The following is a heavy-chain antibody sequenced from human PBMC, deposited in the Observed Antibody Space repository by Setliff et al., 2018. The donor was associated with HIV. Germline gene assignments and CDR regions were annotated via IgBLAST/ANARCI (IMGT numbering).Heavy chain of an antibody. D-gene: IGHD3-3*01. CDR1: GYTFSNYG. Sequence: ASVKVSCKASGYTFSNYGITWVRQAPGQGLEWMGWISTYNGNTNYAQKLQGRVTMTTDTSTSTAYMELTSLRFDDTAMYYCVRGVQSPPHYSYYYMDVWGEGTMVTVSS. CDR2: ISTYNGNT. CDR3: VRGVQSPPHYSYYYMDV. J-gene: IGHJ6*03. V-gene: IGHV1-18*01.